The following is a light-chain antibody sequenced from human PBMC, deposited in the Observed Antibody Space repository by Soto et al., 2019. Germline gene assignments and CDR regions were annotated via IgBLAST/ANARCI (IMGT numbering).Light chain of an antibody. CDR1: QSVSTY. CDR2: DTS. Sequence: EIVLTQYPATLSLSHGERATLSCRASQSVSTYLAWYQQKPGQAPRLLIYDTSNRATGIPARFSGSGSGTDFTLTISILEPEDLAVYCCQQGGKWTGTFGPGTKVDIK. V-gene: IGKV3-11*01. J-gene: IGKJ3*01. CDR3: QQGGKWTGT.